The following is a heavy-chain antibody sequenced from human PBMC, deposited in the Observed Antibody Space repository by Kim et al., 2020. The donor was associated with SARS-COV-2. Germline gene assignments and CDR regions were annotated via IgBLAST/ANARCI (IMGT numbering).Heavy chain of an antibody. V-gene: IGHV3-7*01. Sequence: GGSLRLSCEASGFTFSGYWMSWVRQAPGKGLEWVANINYDESEKYYVESVKGRFTISRDNAKNSLYLQMNSLRVEDTAIYYCVRGTYSAYCGQGTLVTVS. CDR2: INYDESEK. D-gene: IGHD5-18*01. CDR3: VRGTYSAY. CDR1: GFTFSGYW. J-gene: IGHJ4*02.